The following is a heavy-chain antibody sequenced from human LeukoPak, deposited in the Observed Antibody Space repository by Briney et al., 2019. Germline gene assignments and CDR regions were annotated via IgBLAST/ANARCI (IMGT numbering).Heavy chain of an antibody. CDR2: IIPIFGTA. J-gene: IGHJ5*02. CDR1: GGTFSSYA. D-gene: IGHD2-2*01. Sequence: SVKVSCKASGGTFSSYAISWVRQAPGQGLEWVGRIIPIFGTANYAQKFQGRVTITTDESTSTAYMELSSLRSEDTAVYYCARAIDCSSTSCFSRVVNTWGQGTLVTVSS. CDR3: ARAIDCSSTSCFSRVVNT. V-gene: IGHV1-69*05.